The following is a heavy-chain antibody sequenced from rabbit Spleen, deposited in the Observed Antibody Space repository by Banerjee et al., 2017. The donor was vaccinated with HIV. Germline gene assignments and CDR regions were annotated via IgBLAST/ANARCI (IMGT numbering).Heavy chain of an antibody. D-gene: IGHD1-1*01. V-gene: IGHV1S45*01. Sequence: QEQLVESGGGLVQPEGSLTLTCKASGFSFSDRDVMCWVRQAPGKGLEWIACIYGGFSGSTYYANWAKGRFTISKTSSTTVTLQVTSLTAADTATYFCARDTRSSFSSYGMDLWGPGTLVTVS. J-gene: IGHJ6*01. CDR3: ARDTRSSFSSYGMDL. CDR2: IYGGFSGST. CDR1: GFSFSDRDV.